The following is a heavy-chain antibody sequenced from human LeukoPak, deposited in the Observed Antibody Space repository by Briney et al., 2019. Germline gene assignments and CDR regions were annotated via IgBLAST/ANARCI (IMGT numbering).Heavy chain of an antibody. CDR2: VNLQGST. CDR3: AREGGPYRPLDY. CDR1: GGSITNTNY. Sequence: SGTLSLTCGVSGGSITNTNYWTWVRQPPGKGLEWTGEVNLQGSTNYNPSLMGRVAIAVDTSENHISLQLTSVTAADTAVYYCAREGGPYRPLDYSGQGTLVTVSS. V-gene: IGHV4-4*02. J-gene: IGHJ4*02.